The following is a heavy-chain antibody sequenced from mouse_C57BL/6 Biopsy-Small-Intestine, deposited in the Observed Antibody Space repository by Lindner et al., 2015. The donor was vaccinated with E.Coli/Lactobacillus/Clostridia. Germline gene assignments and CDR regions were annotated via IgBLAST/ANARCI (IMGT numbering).Heavy chain of an antibody. D-gene: IGHD1-1*01. Sequence: VQLQESGAELARPGASVKLSCKASGYTFTSYGISWVKQRTGQGLEWIGEIYPRSGNTYYNEKFKGKATLTADKSSSTAYMELRSLTSEDSAVYFCARVRDYYGSLWYFDVWGTGTTVTVSS. J-gene: IGHJ1*03. CDR2: IYPRSGNT. V-gene: IGHV1-81*01. CDR3: ARVRDYYGSLWYFDV. CDR1: GYTFTSYG.